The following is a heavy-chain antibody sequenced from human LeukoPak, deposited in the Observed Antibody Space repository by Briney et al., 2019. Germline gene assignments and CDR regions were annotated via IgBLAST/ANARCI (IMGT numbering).Heavy chain of an antibody. V-gene: IGHV3-30*02. CDR1: GFTFSSYG. J-gene: IGHJ4*02. Sequence: PGKSLKLSCAASGFTFSSYGMHWVRQAPGKGLEWVAFIRYDGSNKYYADSVKGRFTISRDNSKNTLYLQMNSLRAEDTAVYYCAKDRRMYYDFWSGYYRWGQGTLVTVSS. CDR3: AKDRRMYYDFWSGYYR. D-gene: IGHD3-3*01. CDR2: IRYDGSNK.